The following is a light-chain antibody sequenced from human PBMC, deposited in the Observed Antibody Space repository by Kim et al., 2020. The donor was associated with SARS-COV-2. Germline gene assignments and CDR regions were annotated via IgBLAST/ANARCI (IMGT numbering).Light chain of an antibody. CDR1: QSIRNN. V-gene: IGKV3D-15*01. CDR2: GAS. J-gene: IGKJ5*01. CDR3: QQYNDWPPIT. Sequence: EIVMTQSPATVSVSPGESATLSCRASQSIRNNLAWYRQKPGQAPRLLIYGASTRATGIPARFSGSGSGTEFTLTISSLQSEDIAVYYCQQYNDWPPITFGQGTRLEIK.